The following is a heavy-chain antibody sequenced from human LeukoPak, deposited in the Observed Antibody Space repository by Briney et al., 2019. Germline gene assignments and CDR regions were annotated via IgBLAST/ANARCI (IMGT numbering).Heavy chain of an antibody. CDR1: GDSISSDNW. D-gene: IGHD3-3*01. CDR2: IYRSGST. Sequence: SETLSLTCAVSGDSISSDNWWSWVRQPPGKGLEWIGEIYRSGSTNYNPSLKSRLTISVDTSKNKFSLKLSSVTAADTAVYYCARSAIPYTYYDFWSRPYYYYGMDVWGQGTTVTVSS. J-gene: IGHJ6*02. CDR3: ARSAIPYTYYDFWSRPYYYYGMDV. V-gene: IGHV4-4*02.